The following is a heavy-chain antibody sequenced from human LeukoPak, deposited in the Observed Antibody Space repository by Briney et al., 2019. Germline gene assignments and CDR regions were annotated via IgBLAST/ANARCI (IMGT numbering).Heavy chain of an antibody. Sequence: SETLSLTCTVSGGSISSGSYYWSWLRQPAGMGLEWIGRIYTSGSTNYKPSLKSRVTMSVDTSKNQFSLKLSSVTAADTAVYFCARGSTRYDFWGQGTLVTVSS. CDR2: IYTSGST. CDR3: ARGSTRYDF. D-gene: IGHD2-2*01. J-gene: IGHJ4*02. V-gene: IGHV4-61*02. CDR1: GGSISSGSYY.